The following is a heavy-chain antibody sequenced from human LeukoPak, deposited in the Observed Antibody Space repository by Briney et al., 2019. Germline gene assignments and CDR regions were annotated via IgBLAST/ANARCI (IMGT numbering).Heavy chain of an antibody. V-gene: IGHV4-59*01. Sequence: PSETLSLTCTVSGGSISSYYWSWIRQPPGKGLEWIGYIYYSGSTNYNPSLKSRVTISADTSKNQFSLKLSSVTAADTAAYFCARSKQTYGSFHFDSWGQGTRVTVSS. CDR1: GGSISSYY. CDR3: ARSKQTYGSFHFDS. CDR2: IYYSGST. J-gene: IGHJ4*02. D-gene: IGHD3-10*01.